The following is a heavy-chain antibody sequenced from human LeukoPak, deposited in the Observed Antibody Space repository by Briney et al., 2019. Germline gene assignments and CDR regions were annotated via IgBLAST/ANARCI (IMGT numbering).Heavy chain of an antibody. D-gene: IGHD3-9*01. CDR3: ARDTPYYDILTGYYNRDAFDI. Sequence: GGSLRLSCAASGFTFCSYSMNWVRQAPGKGLEWVSSISSSSSYIYYADSVKGRFTISRDNAKNSLYLQMNSLRAEDTAVYYCARDTPYYDILTGYYNRDAFDIWGQGTMVTVSS. CDR2: ISSSSSYI. CDR1: GFTFCSYS. V-gene: IGHV3-21*01. J-gene: IGHJ3*02.